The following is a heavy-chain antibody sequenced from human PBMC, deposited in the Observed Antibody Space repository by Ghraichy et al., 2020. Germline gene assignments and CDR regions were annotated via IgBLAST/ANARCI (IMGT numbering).Heavy chain of an antibody. D-gene: IGHD3-22*01. CDR1: GLTFSSYW. J-gene: IGHJ3*02. Sequence: LSLTCAASGLTFSSYWMTWVRQAPGKGLEWVANIRQDGNEKHYVDSMKGRITISRDNAKNLLYLQMNSLRVEDTAVYYCARDTNYESSGSFYDVLDIWGQGTMVTVSS. CDR3: ARDTNYESSGSFYDVLDI. V-gene: IGHV3-7*01. CDR2: IRQDGNEK.